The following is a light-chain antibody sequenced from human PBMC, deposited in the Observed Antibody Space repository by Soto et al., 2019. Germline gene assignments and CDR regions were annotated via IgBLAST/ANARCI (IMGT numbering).Light chain of an antibody. CDR2: DAS. CDR3: QQRSNWPPT. CDR1: QSVSSY. J-gene: IGKJ4*01. Sequence: ESLLTQAAATLSLSPGERATLSCRASQSVSSYLAWYQQKPGQAPRLPIYDASNRATGIPARFSGSGSGTDFTLTISSLEPEDFAVYYCQQRSNWPPTFGGGTKVDI. V-gene: IGKV3-11*01.